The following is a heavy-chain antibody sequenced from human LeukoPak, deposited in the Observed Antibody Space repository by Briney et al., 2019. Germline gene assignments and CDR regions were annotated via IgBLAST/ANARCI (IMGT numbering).Heavy chain of an antibody. J-gene: IGHJ4*02. CDR2: IYYTGNT. D-gene: IGHD3-22*01. CDR3: ARVPPGYYDSSGYIYYFDY. CDR1: GGSISSGGYS. Sequence: SETLSLTCAVSGGSISSGGYSWSWIRQPPGKGMEFIAYIYYTGNTYFNPSLKSRVTISVDTSKNQFSLKLSSVTAADTAVYYCARVPPGYYDSSGYIYYFDYWGQGTLVTVSS. V-gene: IGHV4-30-4*07.